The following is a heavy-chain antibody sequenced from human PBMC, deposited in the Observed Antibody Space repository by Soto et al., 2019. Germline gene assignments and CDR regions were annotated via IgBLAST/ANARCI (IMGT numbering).Heavy chain of an antibody. J-gene: IGHJ3*02. CDR2: IHYSEDT. Sequence: QLQLQESGPGLVKPSETLSLICNVSGGSISSTNYYWAWLRQPPGKGLEWLASIHYSEDTYYNPSLTRRVTISVDTSQNPIALNLNSVTAADTAVYSCAQGRGQRNRNAFNIWGRGAMVTVSS. CDR1: GGSISSTNYY. V-gene: IGHV4-39*01. CDR3: AQGRGQRNRNAFNI. D-gene: IGHD1-26*01.